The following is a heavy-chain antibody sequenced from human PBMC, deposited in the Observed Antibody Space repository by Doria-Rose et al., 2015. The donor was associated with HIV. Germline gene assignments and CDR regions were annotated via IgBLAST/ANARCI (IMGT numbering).Heavy chain of an antibody. CDR2: IYYSGTT. CDR3: AKQAVNWFDP. Sequence: QVQLQQWGPELVKPSETLSLTCTVSGGSVASGTPYWDWIRQTPGKGLEWIGTIYYSGTTYYYPSLRGRVTISLHTSKNQYSLKLISVTAADTGVYYCAKQAVNWFDPWGQGTLVTVSS. V-gene: IGHV4-39*01. D-gene: IGHD6-25*01. CDR1: GGSVASGTPY. J-gene: IGHJ5*02.